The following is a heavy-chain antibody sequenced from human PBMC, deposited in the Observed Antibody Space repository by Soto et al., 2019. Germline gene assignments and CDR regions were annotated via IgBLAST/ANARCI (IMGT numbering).Heavy chain of an antibody. J-gene: IGHJ5*02. V-gene: IGHV1-46*01. CDR2: INTSGGST. D-gene: IGHD6-19*01. CDR1: GYTFTSYY. Sequence: QVQLVQSGAEVKKPGASVKVSCKASGYTFTSYYMHWVRQAPGQGLEWMGIINTSGGSTSYAQKFKGRVTMTRDTSTSTVYMELSSLRSEDTAVYYCARAITGIAVAGTSFDPWGQGTLVTVSS. CDR3: ARAITGIAVAGTSFDP.